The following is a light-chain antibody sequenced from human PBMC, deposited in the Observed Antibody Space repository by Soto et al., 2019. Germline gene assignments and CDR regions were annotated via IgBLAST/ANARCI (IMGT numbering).Light chain of an antibody. CDR3: QQYNNWPPIT. J-gene: IGKJ5*01. CDR1: QSVSSK. V-gene: IGKV3-15*01. Sequence: TLMSKSRATLSGSTGEIATLSGTSSQSVSSKLAWYQQKPGQAPRLLIYGASTRATGISARFSGSESGTVCSLTISSLQSEDFAVYYCQQYNNWPPITFGQGTRLEIK. CDR2: GAS.